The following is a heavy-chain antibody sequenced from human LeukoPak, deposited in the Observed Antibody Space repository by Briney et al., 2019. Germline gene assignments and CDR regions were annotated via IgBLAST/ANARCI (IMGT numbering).Heavy chain of an antibody. CDR1: GFTFSSYS. V-gene: IGHV3-48*04. Sequence: GGSLRLSCAASGFTFSSYSMNWVRQAPGKGLEWVSYISSSSSTIYYADSVKGRFTISRDNAKNTLYLQMNSLRAEDTAVYYCAKDGSSGWYGTHDYWGQGTLVTVSS. J-gene: IGHJ4*02. CDR3: AKDGSSGWYGTHDY. CDR2: ISSSSSTI. D-gene: IGHD6-19*01.